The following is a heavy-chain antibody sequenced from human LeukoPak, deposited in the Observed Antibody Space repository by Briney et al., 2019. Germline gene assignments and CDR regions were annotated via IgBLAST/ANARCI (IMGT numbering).Heavy chain of an antibody. CDR3: ARDLSTSWYYFDY. J-gene: IGHJ4*02. V-gene: IGHV3-48*04. CDR2: ISSSSSTI. CDR1: GFTFSSYA. D-gene: IGHD6-13*01. Sequence: GGSLRLSCAASGFTFSSYAMSWVRQAPGKGLEWVSYISSSSSTIYYADSVKGRFTISRDNAKNSLYLQMNSLRGEDTAVYYCARDLSTSWYYFDYWGQGTLVTVSS.